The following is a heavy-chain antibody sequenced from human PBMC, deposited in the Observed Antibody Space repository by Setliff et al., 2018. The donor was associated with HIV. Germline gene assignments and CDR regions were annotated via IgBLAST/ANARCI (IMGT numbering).Heavy chain of an antibody. J-gene: IGHJ4*02. D-gene: IGHD3-22*01. CDR1: GVTFSSFA. CDR3: ARETMYDSRGYLSHYFDY. CDR2: ISYDGGNK. Sequence: PGGSLRLSCAASGVTFSSFAMHWVRQAPGKGLEWVAVISYDGGNKYYADSVKGRFTLSRDNSRNTLYLQMNSLRVEDTAVYYCARETMYDSRGYLSHYFDYWGQGTPVTVSS. V-gene: IGHV3-30-3*01.